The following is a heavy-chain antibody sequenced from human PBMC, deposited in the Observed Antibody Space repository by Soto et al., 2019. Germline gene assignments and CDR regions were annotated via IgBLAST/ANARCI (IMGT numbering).Heavy chain of an antibody. CDR2: IFYSGST. CDR1: GDSISSSNYF. J-gene: IGHJ4*02. D-gene: IGHD3-16*02. Sequence: SETLSLTCTVSGDSISSSNYFWGWIRQPPGKGLEWIGTIFYSGSTYYNPSLKSRVTISVDTSKNQFSLKLSSVTAADTAVYYCARRVDYVWGSYRYSPYFDYWGQGTLVTVSS. V-gene: IGHV4-39*07. CDR3: ARRVDYVWGSYRYSPYFDY.